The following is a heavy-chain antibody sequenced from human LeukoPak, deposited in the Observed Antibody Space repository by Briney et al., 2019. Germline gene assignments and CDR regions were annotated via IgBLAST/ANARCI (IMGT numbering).Heavy chain of an antibody. J-gene: IGHJ4*01. CDR1: GFNFIDYS. CDR3: ARDHRYAFDN. D-gene: IGHD5-12*01. Sequence: GGSLRLSCAASGFNFIDYSMNWVRQAPGKGLEWISYIGISSGNTKYADSVKGRFTISRDKARNSLYLQMNSLRVEDTAMYYWARDHRYAFDNWGHGTLVIVSS. V-gene: IGHV3-48*01. CDR2: IGISSGNT.